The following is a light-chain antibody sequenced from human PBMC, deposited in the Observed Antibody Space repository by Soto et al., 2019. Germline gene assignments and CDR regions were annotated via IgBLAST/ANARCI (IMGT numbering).Light chain of an antibody. Sequence: QSVLTQPASVSGSPGQSITISCTGTSSDVGGYNYVSWYQQHPGKAPKLMIYEVSNRPSGISNRFSGSKSGNTASLTISGLQAEDEADYYCSSYTSSNIVVFGGGTQLTVL. CDR3: SSYTSSNIVV. J-gene: IGLJ2*01. CDR1: SSDVGGYNY. CDR2: EVS. V-gene: IGLV2-14*01.